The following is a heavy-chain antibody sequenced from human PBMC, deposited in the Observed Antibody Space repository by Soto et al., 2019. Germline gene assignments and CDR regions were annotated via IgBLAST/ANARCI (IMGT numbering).Heavy chain of an antibody. Sequence: QITLKESGPTLVKPTQTLTLTCTFSGFSLNTSAVGVGWIRQPPGKALEWLALVYWDDDKLYSPSLKSRLNITKDTSKNQVVLTMTNIDPVDTATYFCSHVLGYCSSVTCYHSVDYMDVWGKGTTVTVSS. CDR3: SHVLGYCSSVTCYHSVDYMDV. D-gene: IGHD2-15*01. V-gene: IGHV2-5*02. CDR2: VYWDDDK. J-gene: IGHJ6*03. CDR1: GFSLNTSAVG.